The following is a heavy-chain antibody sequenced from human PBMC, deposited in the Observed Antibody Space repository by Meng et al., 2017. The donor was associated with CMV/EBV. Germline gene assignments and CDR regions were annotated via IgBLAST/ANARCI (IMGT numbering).Heavy chain of an antibody. V-gene: IGHV3-15*01. Sequence: GESLKISCAASGFTFSNAWMSWVRQAPGKGLEWVGRIKSKTDGGTTDYAAPVKGRFTISRDDSKNTLYLQMNSLKTEDTAVYYCTTASIVVVPAAIGAEYFQHWGQGTLVTVSS. J-gene: IGHJ1*01. CDR3: TTASIVVVPAAIGAEYFQH. CDR1: GFTFSNAW. D-gene: IGHD2-2*01. CDR2: IKSKTDGGTT.